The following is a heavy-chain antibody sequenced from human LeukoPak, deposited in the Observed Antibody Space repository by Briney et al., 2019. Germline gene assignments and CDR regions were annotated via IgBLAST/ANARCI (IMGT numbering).Heavy chain of an antibody. CDR2: IYYSGST. CDR3: ARHSYAQFGP. J-gene: IGHJ5*02. CDR1: GGSININTYY. D-gene: IGHD5-18*01. V-gene: IGHV4-39*07. Sequence: SETLSLTCTVSGGSININTYYWGWIRQPPGKGLEWIGSIYYSGSTYYNPSLKSRVTISVDTSKNQFSLKLSSVTAADTAVYYCARHSYAQFGPWGQGTLVTVSS.